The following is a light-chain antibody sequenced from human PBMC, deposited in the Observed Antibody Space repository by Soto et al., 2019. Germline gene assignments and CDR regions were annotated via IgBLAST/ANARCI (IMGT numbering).Light chain of an antibody. CDR1: QSAGNF. J-gene: IGKJ5*01. CDR2: YIS. V-gene: IGKV3D-15*01. CDR3: QQHNQWPIT. Sequence: EILLTQSPGTLSLSPGDTATLYCRASQSAGNFLAWYQQKPGQAPRLLIYYISTRATGIPARFSGSGSGTEFTLTINSLQSEDSAVYYCQQHNQWPITFGQGTRLEIK.